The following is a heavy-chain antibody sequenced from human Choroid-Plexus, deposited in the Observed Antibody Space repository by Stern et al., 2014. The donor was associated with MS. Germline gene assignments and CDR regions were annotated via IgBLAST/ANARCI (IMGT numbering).Heavy chain of an antibody. CDR3: AKDRQYLTYFFDH. Sequence: QVQLVQSGGGGVQPGRPLRLSCVASGFTFGGCAMHWVRQAPGKGLEWVAGVSYDGSNKYYADSVKGRFTISRDNSQNTLYMQMSSLRPEDTAVYYCAKDRQYLTYFFDHWGQGSLVTVSS. V-gene: IGHV3-30*18. D-gene: IGHD2/OR15-2a*01. J-gene: IGHJ5*02. CDR1: GFTFGGCA. CDR2: VSYDGSNK.